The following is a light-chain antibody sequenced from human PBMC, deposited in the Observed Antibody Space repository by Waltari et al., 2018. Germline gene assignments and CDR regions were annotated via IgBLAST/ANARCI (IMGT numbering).Light chain of an antibody. Sequence: EIVLTQSPATLSLSPGDRATLSCSASQSVRSSLAWYQQKPGQSPRLLIYDASNRATGIPARFSGSGSGTDFTLTISSLEPEDFAVYYCQHRGHWPPDATFGPGTKVDIK. J-gene: IGKJ3*01. V-gene: IGKV3-11*01. CDR1: QSVRSS. CDR2: DAS. CDR3: QHRGHWPPDAT.